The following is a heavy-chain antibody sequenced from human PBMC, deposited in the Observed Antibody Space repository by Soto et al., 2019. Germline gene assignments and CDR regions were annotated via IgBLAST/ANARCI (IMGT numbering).Heavy chain of an antibody. CDR3: VQTTGWPGFDV. Sequence: EVQLVESGGGLIQPGGSLRLSCAAPGFSVSSKYMTWVRQAPGKGLEWVSVIYGGGTTYYADSVKGRFTISRDNSKNTLYLQLNSLRAGDTAVYYCVQTTGWPGFDVWGQGTLVTVSS. V-gene: IGHV3-53*01. D-gene: IGHD6-19*01. J-gene: IGHJ4*02. CDR2: IYGGGTT. CDR1: GFSVSSKY.